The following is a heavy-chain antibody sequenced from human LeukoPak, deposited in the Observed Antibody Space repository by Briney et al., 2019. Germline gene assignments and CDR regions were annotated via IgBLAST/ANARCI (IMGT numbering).Heavy chain of an antibody. D-gene: IGHD2-2*01. CDR1: GFTFSSYA. CDR3: AKHWSYCSTTSCFFNYYYYYMDV. J-gene: IGHJ6*03. CDR2: VSGADGTT. Sequence: GGSLRLSCAASGFTFSSYAMSWVRQAPRKGLEWVSGVSGADGTTYYADSVKGRFTISRDNSKSTLYLQMNNLRAEDTAVYYCAKHWSYCSTTSCFFNYYYYYMDVWGKGTTVTVSS. V-gene: IGHV3-23*01.